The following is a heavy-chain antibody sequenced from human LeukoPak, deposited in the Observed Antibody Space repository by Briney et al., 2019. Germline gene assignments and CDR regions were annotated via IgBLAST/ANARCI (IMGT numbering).Heavy chain of an antibody. Sequence: GGSLRLSCAASGFTFSDYYMSWICQAPVKGLEWVSYISSSGSTIYYADSVKGRFTISRDNAKNSLYLQMSSLRAEDTAVYYCASGRVLRYFDWLLRKFDYWGQGTLVTVSS. D-gene: IGHD3-9*01. CDR1: GFTFSDYY. V-gene: IGHV3-11*01. J-gene: IGHJ4*02. CDR2: ISSSGSTI. CDR3: ASGRVLRYFDWLLRKFDY.